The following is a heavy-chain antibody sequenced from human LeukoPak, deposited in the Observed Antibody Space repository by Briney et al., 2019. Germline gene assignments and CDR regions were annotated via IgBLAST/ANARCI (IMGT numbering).Heavy chain of an antibody. J-gene: IGHJ4*02. D-gene: IGHD6-19*01. CDR3: ARGVGTSGWHTFDY. CDR1: GESVSIKNGA. CDR2: TYYTSKSYT. V-gene: IGHV6-1*01. Sequence: SPTLSLTCGISGESVSIKNGAWNWVRQSPSRGLEWLGSTYYTSKSYTHYPVSMNGPITINPDTSKNQFSLQLNPVTPDDTAVYYCARGVGTSGWHTFDYWGQGTLVTVSS.